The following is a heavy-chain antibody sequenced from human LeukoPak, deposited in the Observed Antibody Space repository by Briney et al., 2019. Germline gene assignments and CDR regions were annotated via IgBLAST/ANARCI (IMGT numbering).Heavy chain of an antibody. Sequence: ASVKVSCKASGYTFTGYYMHWVRQAPGQGLEWMGWINPNSGGTNYAQKCHGRVTMTRDTSISTAYMELSRLRSDDTAVYYCARDQVLRFLEWSGFYYYYMDVWGKGTTVTVSS. CDR1: GYTFTGYY. D-gene: IGHD3-3*01. CDR3: ARDQVLRFLEWSGFYYYYMDV. V-gene: IGHV1-2*02. CDR2: INPNSGGT. J-gene: IGHJ6*03.